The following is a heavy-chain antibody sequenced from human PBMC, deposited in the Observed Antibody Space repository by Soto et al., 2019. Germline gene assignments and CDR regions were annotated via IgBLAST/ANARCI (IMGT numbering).Heavy chain of an antibody. Sequence: GGSLRLFCAASGFTCSGYGMHWVRQAPGKGLEWVAVIWYDGTYIFYSDSVKGRFTISRDNSKNTLYLQMNSLRVADTAVYFCARDMATLYFDYWGQGTLVTVSS. CDR2: IWYDGTYI. CDR1: GFTCSGYG. J-gene: IGHJ4*02. D-gene: IGHD5-12*01. V-gene: IGHV3-33*08. CDR3: ARDMATLYFDY.